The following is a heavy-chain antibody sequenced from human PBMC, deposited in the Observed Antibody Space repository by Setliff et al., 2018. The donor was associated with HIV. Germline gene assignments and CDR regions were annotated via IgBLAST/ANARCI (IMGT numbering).Heavy chain of an antibody. V-gene: IGHV4-61*02. J-gene: IGHJ4*02. D-gene: IGHD2-15*01. CDR2: FDSTGSP. CDR1: GDSVSSRPYY. CDR3: AGDYAGSGRPFDY. Sequence: SETLSLTCSVSGDSVSSRPYYRSWIRQPAGKGLEWIGRFDSTGSPDYNPSLKSRVTISIDTSKNHFSLKLSSVTAADTAVYFCAGDYAGSGRPFDYWGQGTLVTVSS.